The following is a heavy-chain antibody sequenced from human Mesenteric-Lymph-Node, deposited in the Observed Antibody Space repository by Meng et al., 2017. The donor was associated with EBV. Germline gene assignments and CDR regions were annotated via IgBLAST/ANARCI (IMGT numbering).Heavy chain of an antibody. D-gene: IGHD3-16*02. CDR2: ISHSGST. Sequence: QVQLQQWGAGLLKPSETLSLTCAVYGGSFSSYYWSWIRQPPGKGLEWIGEISHSGSTNYNPSLKSRVTISVDTSKNQFSLKLSSVTAADTAVYYCAKGPLLGGELSLEDYWSQGTLVTVSS. J-gene: IGHJ4*02. CDR1: GGSFSSYY. CDR3: AKGPLLGGELSLEDY. V-gene: IGHV4-34*01.